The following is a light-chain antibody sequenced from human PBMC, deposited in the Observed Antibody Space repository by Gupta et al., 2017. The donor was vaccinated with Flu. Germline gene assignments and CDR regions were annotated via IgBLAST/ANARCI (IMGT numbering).Light chain of an antibody. CDR3: QESHTNRFN. J-gene: IGKJ3*01. CDR1: QSISTH. Sequence: IPLRPSPSSLSASVGDRVTITCRASQSISTHLNWYQQKPGKVPKVLMYAASSLQSGVPSRFSGRGSGTDFTLTISSLQPEDFATYYCQESHTNRFNFGPGTRVEIK. CDR2: AAS. V-gene: IGKV1-39*01.